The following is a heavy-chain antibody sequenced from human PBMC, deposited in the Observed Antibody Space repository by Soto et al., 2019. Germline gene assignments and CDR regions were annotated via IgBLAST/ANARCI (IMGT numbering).Heavy chain of an antibody. D-gene: IGHD5-18*01. J-gene: IGHJ4*02. CDR1: GFTFISYA. V-gene: IGHV3-23*01. CDR2: ITDSGSST. CDR3: AKDGLNTAMGA. Sequence: GGFLRLSCAASGFTFISYAMSWVRQAPGQGLEWVSTITDSGSSTYSAASVKGRFAISRDNSKNTLFLQMNSLRAEDTALYYCAKDGLNTAMGAWGQGTLVTVSS.